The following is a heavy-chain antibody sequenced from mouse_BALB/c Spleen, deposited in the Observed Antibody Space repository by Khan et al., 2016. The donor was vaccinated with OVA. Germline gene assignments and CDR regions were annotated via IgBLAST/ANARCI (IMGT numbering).Heavy chain of an antibody. CDR3: AREDDWDYIDY. V-gene: IGHV1-76*01. J-gene: IGHJ2*01. Sequence: QVQLMQSGAELVRPGASVKLSCKTSGYIFTSYWIHWVKQRPGQGLEWIARIHPGTDNTYYNDKVKDKATLTADKSSSTVYMQLSSLKSEDSAVYVGAREDDWDYIDYWGQGTTLTVSS. D-gene: IGHD2-4*01. CDR2: IHPGTDNT. CDR1: GYIFTSYW.